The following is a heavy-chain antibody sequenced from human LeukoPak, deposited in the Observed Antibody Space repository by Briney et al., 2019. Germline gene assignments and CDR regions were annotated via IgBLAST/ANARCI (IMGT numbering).Heavy chain of an antibody. D-gene: IGHD3-10*01. Sequence: GGSLRLSCAASGFTFSSYAMSWVRQALGKGLEWVSAISGSGGSTYYADSVKGRFTISRDNSKNTLYLQMNSLRAEDTAVYYCAKDLVPVLLWFGESYGMGVWGKGTTVTVSS. CDR1: GFTFSSYA. J-gene: IGHJ6*04. V-gene: IGHV3-23*01. CDR3: AKDLVPVLLWFGESYGMGV. CDR2: ISGSGGST.